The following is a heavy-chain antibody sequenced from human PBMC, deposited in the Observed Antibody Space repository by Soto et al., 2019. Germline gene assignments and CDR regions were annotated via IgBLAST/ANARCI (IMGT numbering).Heavy chain of an antibody. CDR2: IIPILGIA. V-gene: IGHV1-69*04. CDR3: ATDRTPGAVAAIRYFDY. CDR1: GGTFSSYT. Sequence: ASVKVSCKASGGTFSSYTISWVRQAPGQGLEWMGRIIPILGIANYAQKFQGRVTITEDTSTDTAYMELSSLRSEDTAVYYCATDRTPGAVAAIRYFDYWGQGTLVTVSS. J-gene: IGHJ4*02. D-gene: IGHD6-19*01.